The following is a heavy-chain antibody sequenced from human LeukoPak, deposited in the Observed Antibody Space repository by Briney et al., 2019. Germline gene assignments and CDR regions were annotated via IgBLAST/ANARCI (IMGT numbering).Heavy chain of an antibody. D-gene: IGHD3-10*01. J-gene: IGHJ3*02. CDR1: GGSSSSSIYY. Sequence: PSETLSLTCTVPGGSSSSSIYYWDWIRQPPGKWLEWIGSIYYSGTTYYNPSLKSRVTVSIDTSKNQFSLKLSSVTAADTAVYYCAREKVLGRDGAFDIWGQGTMVTVSS. CDR3: AREKVLGRDGAFDI. CDR2: IYYSGTT. V-gene: IGHV4-39*02.